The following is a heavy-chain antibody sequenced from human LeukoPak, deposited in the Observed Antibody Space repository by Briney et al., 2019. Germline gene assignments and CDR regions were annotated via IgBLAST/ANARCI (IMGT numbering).Heavy chain of an antibody. J-gene: IGHJ4*02. D-gene: IGHD3-10*01. CDR2: ISSSSSYI. CDR3: ARVGITMVRGVPDY. Sequence: GSLRLSCAASGFTSSSYSMNWVRQAPGKGLEWVSSISSSSSYIYYADSVKGRFTISRDNAKNSLYLQMNSLRAEDTAVYYCARVGITMVRGVPDYWGQGTLVTVSS. V-gene: IGHV3-21*01. CDR1: GFTSSSYS.